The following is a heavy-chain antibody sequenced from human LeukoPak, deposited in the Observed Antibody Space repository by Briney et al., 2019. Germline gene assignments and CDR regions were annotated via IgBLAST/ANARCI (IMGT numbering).Heavy chain of an antibody. J-gene: IGHJ4*02. CDR1: GYRFTSYW. Sequence: GESLQISCKGSGYRFTSYWMGWVRQMAGKGLENMGIIYPGEADTRYSPSFQGQVTISADKSISTAYLQWSSLKASDTAMYSCARIAVPGTPYYFDYWGQGTLVTVSS. CDR2: IYPGEADT. CDR3: ARIAVPGTPYYFDY. V-gene: IGHV5-51*01. D-gene: IGHD6-19*01.